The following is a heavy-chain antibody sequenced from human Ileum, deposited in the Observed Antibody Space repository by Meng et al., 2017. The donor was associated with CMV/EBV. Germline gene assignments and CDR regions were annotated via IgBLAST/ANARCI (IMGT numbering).Heavy chain of an antibody. CDR1: GGSISSGDYY. Sequence: QVPLQASGPGLVNPSQTLSLTCTFAGGSISSGDYYWTWIRQPPGKGLEWIGYIYYSGTTYYNPSLKSRVSISVDTSRNQFSLQLSSVTAADTAVYYCARRSSGLFDYWGQGILVTVSS. CDR2: IYYSGTT. D-gene: IGHD6-13*01. J-gene: IGHJ4*02. CDR3: ARRSSGLFDY. V-gene: IGHV4-30-4*08.